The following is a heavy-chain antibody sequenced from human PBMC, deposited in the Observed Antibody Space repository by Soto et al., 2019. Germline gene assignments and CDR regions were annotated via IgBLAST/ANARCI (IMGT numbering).Heavy chain of an antibody. CDR2: TRQDGGQE. CDR3: ARYPNPTVAGLPFDL. D-gene: IGHD6-19*01. J-gene: IGHJ4*02. Sequence: GGSLRLSCAAAGFTFSSYWMSWVRQAPGKGLEWVAHTRQDGGQEYYVDSVKGRFTISRDNAKNSLYLQMNSLRVEDTAVYYCARYPNPTVAGLPFDLWGQGTLVTVSS. CDR1: GFTFSSYW. V-gene: IGHV3-7*03.